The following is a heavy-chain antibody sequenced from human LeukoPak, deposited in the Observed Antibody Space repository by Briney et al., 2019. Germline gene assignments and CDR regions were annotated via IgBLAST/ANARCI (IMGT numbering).Heavy chain of an antibody. CDR2: INPNSGGT. Sequence: ASVKVSCKASGYTFTGYYMHWVGQAPGQGLEWMGWINPNSGGTNYAQKFQGRVTMTRDTSISTAYMELSRLRSDDTAVYYCARASAYYDSSGYYQRGDYWGQGTLVTVSS. J-gene: IGHJ4*02. V-gene: IGHV1-2*02. CDR1: GYTFTGYY. CDR3: ARASAYYDSSGYYQRGDY. D-gene: IGHD3-22*01.